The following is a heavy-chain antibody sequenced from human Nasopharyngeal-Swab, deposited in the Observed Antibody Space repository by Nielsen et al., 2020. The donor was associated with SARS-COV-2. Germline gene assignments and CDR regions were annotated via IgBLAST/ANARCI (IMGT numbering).Heavy chain of an antibody. J-gene: IGHJ5*02. CDR1: GFTFSSYA. CDR2: ISYDGSNK. Sequence: GESLKISCAASGFTFSSYAMHWVRQAPGKGLEWVAVISYDGSNKYYADPVKGRFTISRDNSKNTLYLQMNSLRAEDTAVYYCASALVWFGEIWFDPWGQGTLVTVSS. D-gene: IGHD3-10*01. V-gene: IGHV3-30-3*01. CDR3: ASALVWFGEIWFDP.